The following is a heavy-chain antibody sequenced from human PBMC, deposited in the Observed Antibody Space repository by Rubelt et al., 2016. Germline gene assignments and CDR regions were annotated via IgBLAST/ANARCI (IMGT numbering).Heavy chain of an antibody. V-gene: IGHV1-3*01. Sequence: AMHWVRQAPGQRLEWMGWINAGNGNTKYSQKFQGRVTITRDTSASTAYMELSSLRSEDTAVYYCARLSSGYFQHWGQGTLVTVSS. CDR2: INAGNGNT. CDR1: A. CDR3: ARLSSGYFQH. D-gene: IGHD6-19*01. J-gene: IGHJ1*01.